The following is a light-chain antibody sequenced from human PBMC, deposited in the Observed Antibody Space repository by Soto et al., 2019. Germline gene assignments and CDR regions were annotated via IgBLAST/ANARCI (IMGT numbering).Light chain of an antibody. CDR3: CSYAGSSTYV. CDR2: EGS. J-gene: IGLJ1*01. V-gene: IGLV2-23*01. Sequence: QSVRTRPASVSGSPGQSITISCTGTSSDVGSYNLVSWYQQHPGKAPKLMIYEGSKRPSGVSNRFSGSKSGNTASLTISGLQAEDEADYYCCSYAGSSTYVFGTGTRSPS. CDR1: SSDVGSYNL.